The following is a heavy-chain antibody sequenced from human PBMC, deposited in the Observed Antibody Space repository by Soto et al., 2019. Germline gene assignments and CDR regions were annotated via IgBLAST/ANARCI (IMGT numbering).Heavy chain of an antibody. CDR3: TRDIGDGYPEDY. Sequence: QVHLVQSGDEVTKPGSSVKVSCKASGYSFSSYAISWVRQAPGQGLEWMGGIIPVFDSPTYAQKFQGRVTISADETTSTVYIELTSLRSDDTALYYCTRDIGDGYPEDYWGQGTLVTVSS. CDR2: IIPVFDSP. J-gene: IGHJ4*02. V-gene: IGHV1-69*01. D-gene: IGHD5-12*01. CDR1: GYSFSSYA.